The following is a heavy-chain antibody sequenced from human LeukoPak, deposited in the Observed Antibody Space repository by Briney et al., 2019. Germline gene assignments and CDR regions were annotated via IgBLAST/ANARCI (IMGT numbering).Heavy chain of an antibody. V-gene: IGHV3-33*01. CDR1: GFTFISYG. D-gene: IGHD6-19*01. Sequence: GGSLRLSCAASGFTFISYGMHWVRQAPGKGLEWVAVIWYDGSNKYYADSVKGRFTISRDNSKNTLYLQMNSLRAEDTAVYYCARAYSSGWSVYYFDYWGQGTLVTVSS. CDR3: ARAYSSGWSVYYFDY. CDR2: IWYDGSNK. J-gene: IGHJ4*02.